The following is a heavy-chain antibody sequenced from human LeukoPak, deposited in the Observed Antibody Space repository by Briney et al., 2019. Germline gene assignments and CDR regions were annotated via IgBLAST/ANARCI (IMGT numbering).Heavy chain of an antibody. Sequence: SETLSLTCAVYGGSFSGYYWSWIRQPPGKGLELIGEINHSGSTNYNPSLKSRVTISVDTSKNQFSLKLSSVTAADTAVYYCARESLVGFDPWGQGTLVTVSS. D-gene: IGHD2-21*01. CDR3: ARESLVGFDP. CDR1: GGSFSGYY. J-gene: IGHJ5*02. V-gene: IGHV4-34*01. CDR2: INHSGST.